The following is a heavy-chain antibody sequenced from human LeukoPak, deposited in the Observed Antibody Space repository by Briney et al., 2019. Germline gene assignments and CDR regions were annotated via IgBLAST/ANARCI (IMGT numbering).Heavy chain of an antibody. V-gene: IGHV1-2*02. CDR3: ARDPLYGDYVDY. Sequence: ASVKVSCKASGYTFTGYYMHWVRQAPGQGLEWMGWINPNSGGTNYAQKFQGRVTMTRDTSISTAYMDLSRLRSDDTAVYYCARDPLYGDYVDYWGQGTLVTVSS. J-gene: IGHJ4*02. CDR1: GYTFTGYY. D-gene: IGHD4-17*01. CDR2: INPNSGGT.